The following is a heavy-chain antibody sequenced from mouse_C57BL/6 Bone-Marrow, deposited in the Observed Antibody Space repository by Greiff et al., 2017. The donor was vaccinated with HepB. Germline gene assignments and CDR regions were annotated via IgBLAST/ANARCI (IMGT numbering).Heavy chain of an antibody. Sequence: VKLMESGGDLVKPGGSLKLSCSASGFTFSSYGMSWVRQTPDKRLEWVATISSGGSYTYYPDSVKGRFTISRDNAKNTLYLQMSSLKSEDTAMYYCARHPFLGHWGQGTLVTVSA. J-gene: IGHJ3*01. CDR2: ISSGGSYT. V-gene: IGHV5-6*02. CDR3: ARHPFLGH. CDR1: GFTFSSYG.